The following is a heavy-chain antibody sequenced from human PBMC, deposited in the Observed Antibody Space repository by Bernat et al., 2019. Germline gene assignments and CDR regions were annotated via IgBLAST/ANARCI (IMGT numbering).Heavy chain of an antibody. D-gene: IGHD1-26*01. V-gene: IGHV5-51*01. CDR3: ARQGWELLLGTFDI. J-gene: IGHJ3*02. CDR1: GYSCTSYW. Sequence: VQLVQSGAEVKKPGESLKISCKGSGYSCTSYWSGWVRQMPGKGLEWMGIIYPGDSDTRSSPSFQGQVTFPADKSISTADLQWSSLKASDTAMYYCARQGWELLLGTFDIWGQGTMVTVSS. CDR2: IYPGDSDT.